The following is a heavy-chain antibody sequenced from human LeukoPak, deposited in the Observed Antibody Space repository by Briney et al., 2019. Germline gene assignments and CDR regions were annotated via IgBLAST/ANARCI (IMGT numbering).Heavy chain of an antibody. Sequence: SGPALVKPTQTLTLTCTFSGYSLSTSGMRVNWIRQPPGKALEWLARIDWDDDKFYSTSLKTRLTFSKDTSKNQVVLTMTNMDPVDTATYYCARTPNFYYYMDVWGKGTTVTVSS. V-gene: IGHV2-70*04. J-gene: IGHJ6*03. CDR1: GYSLSTSGMR. CDR2: IDWDDDK. CDR3: ARTPNFYYYMDV. D-gene: IGHD1-1*01.